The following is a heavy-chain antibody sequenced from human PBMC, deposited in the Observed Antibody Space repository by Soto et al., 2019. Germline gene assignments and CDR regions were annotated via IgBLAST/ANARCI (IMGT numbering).Heavy chain of an antibody. CDR2: TYYRSKWYN. CDR1: GDSVSRNSPP. Sequence: SHTLSLTCAISGDSVSRNSPPWNWIRQSPSRGLEWLGRTYYRSKWYNDYAVSVKSRITINPDTSKNQFSLQLNSVTPEDTAVYYCARGEGPLDAFDIWGQGTMVTVSS. CDR3: ARGEGPLDAFDI. J-gene: IGHJ3*02. V-gene: IGHV6-1*01.